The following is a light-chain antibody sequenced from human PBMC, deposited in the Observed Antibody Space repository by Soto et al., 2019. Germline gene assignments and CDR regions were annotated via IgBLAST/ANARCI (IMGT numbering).Light chain of an antibody. CDR3: QQYNTYVWT. CDR2: DAS. CDR1: QSISNS. V-gene: IGKV1-5*01. J-gene: IGKJ1*01. Sequence: DIHITQFPSTLSASVLYIFTITCLASQSISNSLSWYQQKPGKAPKLLISDASTLESGVPSRFSGSGSGTEFTLSVSSLQPDDFAAYYCQQYNTYVWTFGQRTKVDIK.